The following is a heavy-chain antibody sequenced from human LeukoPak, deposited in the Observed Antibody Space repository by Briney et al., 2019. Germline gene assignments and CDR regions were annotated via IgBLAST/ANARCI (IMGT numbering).Heavy chain of an antibody. CDR2: ISYDGSNK. Sequence: GGSLRLPCAASGFTFSNYGMHWVRQAPGKGLEWVAVISYDGSNKYYADSVKGRFTISRDNSKNTLYLQMNSLRAEDTAVYYCAKDGALWCGEFRFDYWGQGTLVTVSS. CDR1: GFTFSNYG. J-gene: IGHJ4*02. V-gene: IGHV3-30*18. D-gene: IGHD3-10*01. CDR3: AKDGALWCGEFRFDY.